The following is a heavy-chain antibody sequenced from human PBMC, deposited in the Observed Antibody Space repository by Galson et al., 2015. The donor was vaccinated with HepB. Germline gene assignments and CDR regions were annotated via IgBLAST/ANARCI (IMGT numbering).Heavy chain of an antibody. D-gene: IGHD4-17*01. J-gene: IGHJ4*02. CDR3: ARGFFGDYVYFDY. Sequence: QSGAEVKKPGESLKISCAASGYSFTTYWIGWVRQMPGKGLEWMGTIYPGDSDTRYSPSFQGQVTISADKSITTAYLQWSSLKASDTAMYFCARGFFGDYVYFDYWGQGTQVTVSS. CDR1: GYSFTTYW. V-gene: IGHV5-51*01. CDR2: IYPGDSDT.